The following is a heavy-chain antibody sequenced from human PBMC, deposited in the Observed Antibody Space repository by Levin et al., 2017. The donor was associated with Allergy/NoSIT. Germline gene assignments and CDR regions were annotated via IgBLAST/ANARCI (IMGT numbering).Heavy chain of an antibody. J-gene: IGHJ6*02. CDR3: ARLAGCNRGNCYYGVDV. CDR1: GVSMTVNSYY. CDR2: IHYSGTT. V-gene: IGHV4-39*01. Sequence: SQTLSLTCSVSGVSMTVNSYYWGWIRQPPGKGLEWIGSIHYSGTTYHNASLESRVTISVDTSKSQFSLQLRSVTAADTATFHCARLAGCNRGNCYYGVDVWGQGTTVTVSS. D-gene: IGHD2-15*01.